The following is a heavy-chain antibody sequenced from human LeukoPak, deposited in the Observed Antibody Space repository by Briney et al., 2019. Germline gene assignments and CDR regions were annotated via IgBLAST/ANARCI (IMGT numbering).Heavy chain of an antibody. CDR2: ISYDGGKR. CDR3: AKGLRWFGDFYFNFFDY. J-gene: IGHJ4*02. D-gene: IGHD3-10*01. V-gene: IGHV3-30*18. CDR1: GFNFMTYG. Sequence: GGSLRLSCAASGFNFMTYGMHWVRQAPGKGLEWVAFISYDGGKRFFGESVKGRFTIARDNSENAVSLQMNTLKTEDTAVYYCAKGLRWFGDFYFNFFDYWGQGILVTVSS.